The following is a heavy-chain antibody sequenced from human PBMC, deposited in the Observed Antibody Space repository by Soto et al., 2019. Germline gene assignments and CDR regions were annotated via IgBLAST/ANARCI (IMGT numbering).Heavy chain of an antibody. CDR1: GFTFSFFG. J-gene: IGHJ4*02. Sequence: GGSLRLSCAASGFTFSFFGMHWVRQAPGKGLEWVAVIWSDGTKKYYADSVEGRFTVSRDNSNHTLYLQMSSLRAEDTAVYYCVRELYSSGYYGHWGPGALVTVSS. D-gene: IGHD6-19*01. CDR3: VRELYSSGYYGH. CDR2: IWSDGTKK. V-gene: IGHV3-33*01.